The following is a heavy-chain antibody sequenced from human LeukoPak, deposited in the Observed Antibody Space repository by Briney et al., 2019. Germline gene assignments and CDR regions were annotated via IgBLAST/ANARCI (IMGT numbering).Heavy chain of an antibody. V-gene: IGHV3-43*02. CDR1: GLPIGDFA. CDR3: AKDYSDSSGYYYGGAGAFDI. D-gene: IGHD3-22*01. Sequence: PGGSLRLSCVASGLPIGDFAMHWVRQAPGQGLEWVSLISGDGVSTFFTDSVKGRFSISRDNSKNSLFLEMSSLRTEDTAMYYCAKDYSDSSGYYYGGAGAFDIWGQGTMVTVSS. CDR2: ISGDGVST. J-gene: IGHJ3*02.